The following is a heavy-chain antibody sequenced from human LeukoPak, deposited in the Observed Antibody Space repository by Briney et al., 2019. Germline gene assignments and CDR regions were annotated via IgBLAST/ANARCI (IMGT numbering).Heavy chain of an antibody. Sequence: PSETLSLTCTVSGGSISSSSYYWGWIRQPPGKGLEWIGSIYYSGSTHYNPSLKSRVTMSVDTSKNQFSLKLSSVTAADTAVYYCARIALDAFDIWGQGTMVTVSS. CDR1: GGSISSSSYY. D-gene: IGHD6-13*01. V-gene: IGHV4-39*07. J-gene: IGHJ3*02. CDR2: IYYSGST. CDR3: ARIALDAFDI.